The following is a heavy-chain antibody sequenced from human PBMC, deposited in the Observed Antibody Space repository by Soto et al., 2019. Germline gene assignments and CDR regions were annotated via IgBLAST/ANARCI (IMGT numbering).Heavy chain of an antibody. CDR3: AHQDQYSSSSSYFDS. D-gene: IGHD6-6*01. V-gene: IGHV2-5*02. Sequence: QITLKESGPTLVKPTQTLTLTCTFSGFSLSTSGVGVGWIRQPPGKALEGLALIYWDDDKRYIPSLKSRLTITKDTSKNQVVLTMTNMDPVDTATYYCAHQDQYSSSSSYFDSWGQGTLVTVSS. J-gene: IGHJ4*02. CDR1: GFSLSTSGVG. CDR2: IYWDDDK.